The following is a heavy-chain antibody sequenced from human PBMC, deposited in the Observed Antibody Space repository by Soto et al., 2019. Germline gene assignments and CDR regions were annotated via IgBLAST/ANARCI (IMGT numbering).Heavy chain of an antibody. CDR1: GYTFTSYG. Sequence: ASVKLSCKASGYTFTSYGISWVRQAPRQGLEWMGWISAYNGNTDYAQKLQGRVTMTRNTSISTAYMELSSLRSEDTAVYYCARVSARSTVTTRAKKVGIGYYYMDVWGKGTTVTVSS. D-gene: IGHD4-17*01. V-gene: IGHV1-18*01. CDR2: ISAYNGNT. J-gene: IGHJ6*03. CDR3: ARVSARSTVTTRAKKVGIGYYYMDV.